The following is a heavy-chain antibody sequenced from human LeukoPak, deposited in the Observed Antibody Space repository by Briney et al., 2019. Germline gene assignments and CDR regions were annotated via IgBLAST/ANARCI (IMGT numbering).Heavy chain of an antibody. CDR3: ARGRADGDYADV. D-gene: IGHD4-17*01. CDR1: GYTFTGYY. Sequence: ASVKVSCTASGYTFTGYYMHWVRQAPGQGLEWMGWINPNSGGTNYAQKFQGWVTMTRDTSISTAYMELSRLRSDDTAVYYCARGRADGDYADVWGQGTTVTVSS. J-gene: IGHJ6*02. CDR2: INPNSGGT. V-gene: IGHV1-2*04.